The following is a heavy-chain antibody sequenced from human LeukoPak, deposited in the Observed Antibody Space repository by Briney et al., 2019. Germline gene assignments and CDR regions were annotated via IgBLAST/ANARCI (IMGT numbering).Heavy chain of an antibody. CDR3: ATTLYGSGSYYIDYYYYYGMDV. J-gene: IGHJ6*02. CDR1: GFTSSSYW. CDR2: IKQDGSEK. D-gene: IGHD3-10*01. V-gene: IGHV3-7*01. Sequence: GGSLRLSCAASGFTSSSYWMSWVRQAPGKGLEWVANIKQDGSEKYYVDSVKGRFTISRDNAKNSLYLQMNSLRAEDTAVYYCATTLYGSGSYYIDYYYYYGMDVWGQGTTVTVSS.